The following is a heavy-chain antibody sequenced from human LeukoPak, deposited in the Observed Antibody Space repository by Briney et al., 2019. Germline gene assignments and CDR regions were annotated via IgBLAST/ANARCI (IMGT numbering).Heavy chain of an antibody. CDR3: ARGGYSFDY. Sequence: GGSLRLSFAASGFSLSGYWMTWVRQAPGKGLEWVARLHADGVEQNYVDSVTGRFTMSRDKAKNSLDLQMNSLRVEDTAVYYCARGGYSFDYLGQGTLVAVSS. V-gene: IGHV3-7*01. J-gene: IGHJ4*02. CDR1: GFSLSGYW. CDR2: LHADGVEQ. D-gene: IGHD5-18*01.